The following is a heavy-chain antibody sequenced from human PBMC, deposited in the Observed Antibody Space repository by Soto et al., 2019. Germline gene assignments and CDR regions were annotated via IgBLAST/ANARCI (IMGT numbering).Heavy chain of an antibody. CDR3: ARGLAWVGFDP. V-gene: IGHV4-34*01. J-gene: IGHJ5*02. D-gene: IGHD1-26*01. CDR2: INHSGST. CDR1: GGSFSGYY. Sequence: QVQLQQWGAGLLKPSETLSLTCAVYGGSFSGYYWSWIRQPPGKGLEWIGEINHSGSTNYNPSLKSRVTISVDTSKNQFSLKLSSVTAADTAVYYCARGLAWVGFDPRGQGTLVTVSS.